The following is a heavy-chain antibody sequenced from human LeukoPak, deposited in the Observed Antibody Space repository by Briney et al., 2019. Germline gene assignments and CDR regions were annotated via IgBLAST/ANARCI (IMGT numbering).Heavy chain of an antibody. CDR3: ARGDYYDSSGYYYRHFDY. CDR2: ISHSGST. CDR1: GGSFSGYY. J-gene: IGHJ4*02. Sequence: SETLSLTCAVYGGSFSGYYWSWIRQPPGKGLEWIGEISHSGSTNYNPSLKSRVTISIDTSKNQFSLKLSSVTAAVTAVYYCARGDYYDSSGYYYRHFDYWGQGTLVTVSS. D-gene: IGHD3-22*01. V-gene: IGHV4-34*01.